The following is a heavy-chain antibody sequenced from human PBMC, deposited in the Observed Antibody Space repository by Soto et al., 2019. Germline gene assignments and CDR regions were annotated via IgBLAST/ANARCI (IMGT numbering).Heavy chain of an antibody. CDR2: IYYSGST. Sequence: SETLSLTCTVSGGSISSGDYYWSWIRQPPGKGLEWIGYIYYSGSTYYNPSLKSRVTISVDTSKNQFSLKLSSVTAADTAVYYCAREAMVRGVRGMDVWGQGTTVTVSS. J-gene: IGHJ6*02. CDR1: GGSISSGDYY. V-gene: IGHV4-30-4*01. D-gene: IGHD3-10*01. CDR3: AREAMVRGVRGMDV.